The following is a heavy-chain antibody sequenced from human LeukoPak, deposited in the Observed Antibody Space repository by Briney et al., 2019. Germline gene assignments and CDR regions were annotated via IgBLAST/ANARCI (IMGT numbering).Heavy chain of an antibody. CDR3: ARQLLSWRGDYYYQYYMDV. J-gene: IGHJ6*03. CDR2: ISAYNGNT. V-gene: IGHV1-18*01. Sequence: GASVKVSCKASGYTFTSYGISWVRQAPGQGLEWMGWISAYNGNTNYAQRLQDRVIMTTDTSTSTAYMEVRSLRSDDTAVYYRARQLLSWRGDYYYQYYMDVWGKGTTVTVSS. D-gene: IGHD2-2*01. CDR1: GYTFTSYG.